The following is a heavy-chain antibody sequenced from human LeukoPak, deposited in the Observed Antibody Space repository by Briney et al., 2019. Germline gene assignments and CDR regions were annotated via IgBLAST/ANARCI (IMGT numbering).Heavy chain of an antibody. D-gene: IGHD3-16*01. Sequence: SETLSLTCAVYGGSFSGYYWSWIRQPPGKGLEWIGEINHSGSTNYNPSLKSRVTISVDTSKNQFPLKLSSVTAADTAVYYCARGLRLGELRDYWSQGTLVTVSS. CDR1: GGSFSGYY. J-gene: IGHJ4*02. V-gene: IGHV4-34*01. CDR3: ARGLRLGELRDY. CDR2: INHSGST.